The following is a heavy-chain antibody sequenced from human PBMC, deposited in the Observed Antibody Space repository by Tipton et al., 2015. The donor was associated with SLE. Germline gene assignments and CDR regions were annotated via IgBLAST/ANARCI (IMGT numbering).Heavy chain of an antibody. CDR1: GGSINIYY. V-gene: IGHV4-59*12. Sequence: TLSFTCTVSGGSINIYYWSWVRQSPGEGLEWIGYIFHSGSTNSNPSLKSRVAMSLDTSKNQFSLRLSSVSTADTAVYYCARGSDYYGYFEYWGQGVLVTVSS. CDR2: IFHSGST. J-gene: IGHJ4*02. D-gene: IGHD3-16*01. CDR3: ARGSDYYGYFEY.